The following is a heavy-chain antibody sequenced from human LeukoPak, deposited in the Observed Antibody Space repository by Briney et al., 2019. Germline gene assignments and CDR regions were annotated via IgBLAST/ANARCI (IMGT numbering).Heavy chain of an antibody. CDR3: ARTYYYGSGSRRYYYYYGMDV. CDR2: IYYSGST. J-gene: IGHJ6*02. D-gene: IGHD3-10*01. CDR1: GGSISSYY. Sequence: SETLSLTCTVSGGSISSYYWSWIRQPPGKRLEWIGYIYYSGSTNYNPSLKSRVTISVDTSKNQFSLKLSSVTAADTAVYYCARTYYYGSGSRRYYYYYGMDVWGQGTTVTVSS. V-gene: IGHV4-59*01.